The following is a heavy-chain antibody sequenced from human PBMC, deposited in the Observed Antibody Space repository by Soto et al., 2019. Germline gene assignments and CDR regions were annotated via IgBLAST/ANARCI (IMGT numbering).Heavy chain of an antibody. J-gene: IGHJ4*02. D-gene: IGHD3-22*01. Sequence: PGGSLRLSCAASGFTLSNYGMSWVRQAPGKGLEWVLGILGSDYSTYYADAVKGRFIISRDNSKNTLFLYMNSLRAEDTAVYFCAKDMHPNYYYDTSGPVACFDNWGLGTLVTVSS. CDR3: AKDMHPNYYYDTSGPVACFDN. CDR2: ILGSDYST. CDR1: GFTLSNYG. V-gene: IGHV3-23*01.